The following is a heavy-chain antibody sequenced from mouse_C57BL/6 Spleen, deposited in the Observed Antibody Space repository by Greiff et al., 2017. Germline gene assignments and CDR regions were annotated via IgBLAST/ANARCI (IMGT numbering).Heavy chain of an antibody. CDR2: ISSGSSTI. CDR3: ARREYFDV. V-gene: IGHV5-17*01. CDR1: GFTFSDYG. Sequence: DVQLVESGGGLVKPGGSLKFSCAASGFTFSDYGMHWVRQAPEKGLEWVAYISSGSSTIYYADTVKGRFTISRDNAKNTLFLQMTSLRAEDTAMYYCARREYFDVWGTGTTVTVSS. J-gene: IGHJ1*03.